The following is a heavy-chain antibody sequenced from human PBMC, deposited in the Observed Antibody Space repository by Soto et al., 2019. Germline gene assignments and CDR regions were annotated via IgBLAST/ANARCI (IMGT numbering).Heavy chain of an antibody. CDR2: INRDGSEQ. J-gene: IGHJ2*01. CDR1: GFSFSSHW. Sequence: EVQLVESGGGLGQPGGSLRLSCAGTGFSFSSHWVHWVRQAPGKGLEWVANINRDGSEQYYVDSVNGRFTISRDNAKNSAYLQMNSLRVEDTAVYYCGREWVVALWGRGTLVTVSS. V-gene: IGHV3-7*05. CDR3: GREWVVAL. D-gene: IGHD1-26*01.